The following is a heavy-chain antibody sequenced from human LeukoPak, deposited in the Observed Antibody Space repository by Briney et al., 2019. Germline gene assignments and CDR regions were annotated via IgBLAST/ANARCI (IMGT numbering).Heavy chain of an antibody. CDR2: INSDGSST. J-gene: IGHJ4*02. V-gene: IGHV3-74*01. CDR1: GFTFSSYW. D-gene: IGHD6-19*01. CDR3: ARAPGLRIAVAGNFDY. Sequence: GGSLRLSCAASGFTFSSYWMHWVRQAPGKGLVWVSHINSDGSSTSYADSVKGRFTISRDNAKNTLYLQMNSLRAEDTAVYYCARAPGLRIAVAGNFDYWGQGTLVTVSS.